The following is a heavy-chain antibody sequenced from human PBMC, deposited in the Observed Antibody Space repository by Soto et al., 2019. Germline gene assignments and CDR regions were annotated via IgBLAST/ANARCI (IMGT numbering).Heavy chain of an antibody. J-gene: IGHJ4*02. D-gene: IGHD4-17*01. CDR3: AKSAPMDAGDKYYYDF. CDR1: GGTFSTFG. V-gene: IGHV1-69*13. CDR2: IIPFFGTA. Sequence: SVKVSCKASGGTFSTFGISWVRQAPGQGLEWMGGIIPFFGTARYSQKFEDRITITADESANTVYMDLRSLTSEDTAIYYCAKSAPMDAGDKYYYDFWGQGALVTVSS.